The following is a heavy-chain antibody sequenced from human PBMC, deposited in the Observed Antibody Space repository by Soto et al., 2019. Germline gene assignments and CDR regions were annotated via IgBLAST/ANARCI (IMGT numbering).Heavy chain of an antibody. CDR1: GGFPSSSSFY. V-gene: IGHV4-39*01. CDR3: ARLGSMVRGVLHNWFDP. CDR2: IYYSGST. Sequence: PPETLSLNCTVSGGFPSSSSFYWDWIRQPPANGKDWIGSIYYSGSTYCNPSLKSRVTISVDTSKNQFSLKLSSVTAADTAVYYCARLGSMVRGVLHNWFDPWGQGTLVTVSS. D-gene: IGHD3-10*01. J-gene: IGHJ5*02.